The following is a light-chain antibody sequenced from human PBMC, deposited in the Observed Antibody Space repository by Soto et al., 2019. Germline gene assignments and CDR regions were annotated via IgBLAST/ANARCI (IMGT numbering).Light chain of an antibody. CDR2: AAS. CDR3: QQYTNWPPNT. J-gene: IGKJ5*01. Sequence: EIVLTQSPGTLSLSPGERATLSCRASQSVSSSHLAWYQHKPGQAPRLLIYAASSRATGSPDRFSGGGSGTDFTLTISSLQSEDFAVYYCQQYTNWPPNTFGQGTRLEIK. V-gene: IGKV3-20*01. CDR1: QSVSSSH.